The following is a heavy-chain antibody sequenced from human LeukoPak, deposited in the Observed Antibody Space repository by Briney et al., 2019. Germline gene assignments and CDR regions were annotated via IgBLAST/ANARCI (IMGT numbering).Heavy chain of an antibody. D-gene: IGHD1-14*01. CDR2: ISDDGINK. V-gene: IGHV3-30-3*01. CDR3: ARHHAALRYYFDY. J-gene: IGHJ4*02. Sequence: GGSLRLSCAASGFTFSSYVMHWVRQAPGKGLEWVAVISDDGINKYYADSVKGRFTISRDNSMSALFLQLNSLRAEDTAVYYFARHHAALRYYFDYWGQGTLITVSS. CDR1: GFTFSSYV.